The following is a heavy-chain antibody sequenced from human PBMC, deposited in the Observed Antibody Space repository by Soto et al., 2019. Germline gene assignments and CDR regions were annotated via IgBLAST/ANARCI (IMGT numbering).Heavy chain of an antibody. J-gene: IGHJ6*02. V-gene: IGHV5-51*01. CDR3: ARTYSSSWYYNYYYGMDV. CDR2: IYPGDSDT. CDR1: GYSFTSYW. Sequence: PGESLKISCKGSGYSFTSYWIGWVCQMPGKGLEWMGIIYPGDSDTRYSPSFQGQVTISADKSTSTAYLQWSSLKASDTAMYYCARTYSSSWYYNYYYGMDVWGQGTTVTVS. D-gene: IGHD6-13*01.